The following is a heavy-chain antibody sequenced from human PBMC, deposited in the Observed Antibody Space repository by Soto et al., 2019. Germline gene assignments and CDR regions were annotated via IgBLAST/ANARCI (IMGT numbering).Heavy chain of an antibody. D-gene: IGHD3-3*01. CDR1: GFTFSSYA. CDR2: ISGSGGST. Sequence: EVQLLESGGGLVQPGGSLRLSCAASGFTFSSYAMSWVRQAPGKGLEWVSDISGSGGSTYYADSVKGRFTISRDNSKNTLYLQMNSLRAEDTAVYYCAKDLAYDFWSLLGDWGQGTLVTVSS. V-gene: IGHV3-23*01. J-gene: IGHJ4*02. CDR3: AKDLAYDFWSLLGD.